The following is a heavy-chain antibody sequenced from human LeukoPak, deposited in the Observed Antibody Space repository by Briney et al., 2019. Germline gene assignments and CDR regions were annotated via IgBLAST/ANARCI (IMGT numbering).Heavy chain of an antibody. V-gene: IGHV3-33*01. Sequence: GRSLRLSCAASGFTFSNYGIHWVRQAPGKGLEWVAVIWYDGSNKYYADSVKGRFTISRDNSKNTQYLQMNSLRAEDTAVYSCAREVGYHDNSAAFDMWGQGTTVIVSS. D-gene: IGHD3-22*01. CDR3: AREVGYHDNSAAFDM. CDR1: GFTFSNYG. J-gene: IGHJ3*02. CDR2: IWYDGSNK.